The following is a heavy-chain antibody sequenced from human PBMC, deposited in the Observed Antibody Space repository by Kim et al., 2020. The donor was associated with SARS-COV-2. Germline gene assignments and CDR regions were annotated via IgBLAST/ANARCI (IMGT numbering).Heavy chain of an antibody. CDR1: GFTFSSYG. J-gene: IGHJ6*02. CDR3: AREEGGSYIYYYYYGMDV. CDR2: ISYDGSNK. Sequence: GGSLRLSCAASGFTFSSYGMHWVRQAPGKGLEWVAVISYDGSNKYYADSVKGRFTISRDNSKNTLYLQMNSLRVEDTAVYYCAREEGGSYIYYYYYGMDVWRQGTTVTVSS. V-gene: IGHV3-33*05. D-gene: IGHD1-26*01.